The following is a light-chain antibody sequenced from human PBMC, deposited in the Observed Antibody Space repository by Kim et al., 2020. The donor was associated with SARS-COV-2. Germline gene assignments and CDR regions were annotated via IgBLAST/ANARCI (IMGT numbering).Light chain of an antibody. J-gene: IGKJ2*01. V-gene: IGKV3-15*01. CDR2: GAS. CDR3: QQYNNWPPEGT. CDR1: QSVSSN. Sequence: SPGERATISCRASQSVSSNLAWYQQKPGQAPRLLIYGASTRAIGIPARFSGSGSGTEFTLTISSLQSEDFAVYYCQQYNNWPPEGTFGQGTKLEI.